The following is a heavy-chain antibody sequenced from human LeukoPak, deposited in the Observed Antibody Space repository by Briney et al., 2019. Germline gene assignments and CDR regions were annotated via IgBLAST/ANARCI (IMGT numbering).Heavy chain of an antibody. V-gene: IGHV4-61*02. CDR2: IYISGST. CDR1: DDSISSGSCY. D-gene: IGHD6-13*01. CDR3: ARGAAGTFDY. Sequence: SQTLSLTCTVSDDSISSGSCYWSWIRPPAGKGLEWMGRIYISGSTSYNPSLKSRVTISVDTSKKQFSLKLTSVTAADTAVYYCARGAAGTFDYWGQGTLVTVSS. J-gene: IGHJ4*02.